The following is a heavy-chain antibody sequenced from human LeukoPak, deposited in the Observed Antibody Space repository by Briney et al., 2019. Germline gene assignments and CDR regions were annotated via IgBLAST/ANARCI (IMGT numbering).Heavy chain of an antibody. J-gene: IGHJ4*02. CDR2: IYSGGST. CDR3: AKVSPMIVVXNYFDY. D-gene: IGHD3-22*01. CDR1: GFTVSSNY. Sequence: GGSLRLSCAASGFTVSSNYMSWVRQAPGKGLEWVSVIYSGGSTYYADSVKGRFTISRDNSKNTLYLQMNSLRAEDTAVYYCAKVSPMIVVXNYFDYWGQGTLVTVSS. V-gene: IGHV3-66*01.